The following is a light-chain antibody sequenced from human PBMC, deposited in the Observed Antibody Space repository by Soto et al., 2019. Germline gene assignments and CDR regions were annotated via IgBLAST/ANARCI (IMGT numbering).Light chain of an antibody. CDR2: EVT. J-gene: IGLJ1*01. CDR1: SSDVGGYNY. Sequence: QSVLTQPPSASGSPGQSVTISCTGTSSDVGGYNYVSWYQQHPGKAPKLIIYEVTERPSGVPDRFSGSKSGDTASLTVSGLQAEDEADYYCSSYAGNNEIFGTGTKLTVL. CDR3: SSYAGNNEI. V-gene: IGLV2-8*01.